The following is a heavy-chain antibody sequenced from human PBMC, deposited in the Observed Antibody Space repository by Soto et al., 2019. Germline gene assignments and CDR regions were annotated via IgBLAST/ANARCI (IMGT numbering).Heavy chain of an antibody. J-gene: IGHJ4*02. CDR1: GFTFSNYA. CDR2: ISYDGSNK. D-gene: IGHD3-9*01. V-gene: IGHV3-30-3*01. Sequence: QVQLVESGGGVVQPGRSLRLSCVASGFTFSNYAMHWVRQAPGKGLEWVAVISYDGSNKYYADSVKGRFTISRDNSKSTLYLQMNSLRAEDTAVYYCAREYFFDVPEIKLFDYWGQGTLVTVSS. CDR3: AREYFFDVPEIKLFDY.